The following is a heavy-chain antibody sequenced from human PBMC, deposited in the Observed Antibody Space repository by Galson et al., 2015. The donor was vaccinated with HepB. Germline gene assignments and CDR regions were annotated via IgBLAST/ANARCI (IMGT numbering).Heavy chain of an antibody. J-gene: IGHJ4*02. V-gene: IGHV3-23*01. CDR2: ISGSGGST. Sequence: SLRLSCAASGFTFSSYAMSWVRQAPGKGLEWVSAISGSGGSTYYADSVKGRFTISRDNSKNTLYLQMNSLRAEDTAVYYCAKEVGHNYGGNSRRPGWFDYWGQGTLVTVSS. CDR1: GFTFSSYA. D-gene: IGHD4-23*01. CDR3: AKEVGHNYGGNSRRPGWFDY.